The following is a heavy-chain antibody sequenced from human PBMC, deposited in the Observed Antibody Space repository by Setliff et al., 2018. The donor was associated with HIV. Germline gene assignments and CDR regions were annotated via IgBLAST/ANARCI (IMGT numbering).Heavy chain of an antibody. CDR2: IPHNGGT. Sequence: PSETLSLTCTVSGASFTSHYWSWIRQPPGKGLEWIATIPHNGGTYYNPDPSLTGRVTISVDTSKNQFSLKLSSVTAADTAVYYCARGRRSSGWYVYHWGQGTLVTVSS. V-gene: IGHV4-59*08. J-gene: IGHJ4*02. CDR3: ARGRRSSGWYVYH. D-gene: IGHD6-19*01. CDR1: GASFTSHY.